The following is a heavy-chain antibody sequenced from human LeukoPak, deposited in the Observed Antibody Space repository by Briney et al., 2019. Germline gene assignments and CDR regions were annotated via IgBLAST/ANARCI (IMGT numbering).Heavy chain of an antibody. J-gene: IGHJ5*02. CDR2: IYTSGST. CDR3: ARGIGTGTTLGNHWIDP. V-gene: IGHV4-4*07. D-gene: IGHD1-7*01. Sequence: PSETLSLTCTVCGGSMSSYYWSWIRQPAGKGLEGIGRIYTSGSTNYNPSLKSRVTMSVDTSKNQFSLKLSSVTAADTAVYYCARGIGTGTTLGNHWIDPWGQGTLVTVSS. CDR1: GGSMSSYY.